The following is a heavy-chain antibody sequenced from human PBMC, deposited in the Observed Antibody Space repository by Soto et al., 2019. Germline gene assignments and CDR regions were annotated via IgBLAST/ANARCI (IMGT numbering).Heavy chain of an antibody. V-gene: IGHV1-24*01. CDR3: ATRNWNYAIDYNYGMDV. J-gene: IGHJ6*02. D-gene: IGHD1-7*01. Sequence: ASVKVSCKVSGYTLTELSMHWVRQAPGKGLEWMGGFDPEDGETIYAQKFQGRVTMTEDTSTDTAYVELSSLRSEDTAVYYCATRNWNYAIDYNYGMDVWGQGTTVNVSS. CDR2: FDPEDGET. CDR1: GYTLTELS.